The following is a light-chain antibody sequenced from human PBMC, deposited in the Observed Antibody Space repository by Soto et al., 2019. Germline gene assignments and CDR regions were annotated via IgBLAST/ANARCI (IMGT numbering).Light chain of an antibody. CDR2: DAS. Sequence: DIQMTQSPSTLSASVGDRVTITCRASQRISSWLAWYQQKPGKAPKLLIYDASSLESGVPSRFSGSGSGTEFTLTISSLQPDDVATYYCQQYNSYLYTFGQGTKLEI. V-gene: IGKV1-5*01. CDR1: QRISSW. CDR3: QQYNSYLYT. J-gene: IGKJ2*01.